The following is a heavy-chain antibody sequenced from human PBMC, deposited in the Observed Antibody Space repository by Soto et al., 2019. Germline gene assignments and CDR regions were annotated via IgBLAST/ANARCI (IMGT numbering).Heavy chain of an antibody. V-gene: IGHV1-18*01. CDR1: GYGFTTYG. CDR3: ARGRYGDY. J-gene: IGHJ4*02. Sequence: QVHLVQSGAEVKKPGASVKVSCKGSGYGFTTYGITWVRQAPGQGLEWMAWISAHNGNTNYAQKLQGRVTVTRDTSTSTAYMELRILRSDDTAVYYCARGRYGDYWGQGARVTVSS. D-gene: IGHD1-1*01. CDR2: ISAHNGNT.